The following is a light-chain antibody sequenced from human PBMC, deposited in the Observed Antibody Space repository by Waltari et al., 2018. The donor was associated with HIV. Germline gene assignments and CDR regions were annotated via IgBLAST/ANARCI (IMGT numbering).Light chain of an antibody. J-gene: IGKJ5*01. CDR2: DAS. Sequence: EIMLTQSPATLSLSPGKKATLSCRASQSVATYLAWFQQIPGQAPRVLIYDASNRANGIPARFSGSGSGTDFTLTISSLEPEDFGVYYCQQRNIPITFGQGTRLEI. V-gene: IGKV3-11*01. CDR1: QSVATY. CDR3: QQRNIPIT.